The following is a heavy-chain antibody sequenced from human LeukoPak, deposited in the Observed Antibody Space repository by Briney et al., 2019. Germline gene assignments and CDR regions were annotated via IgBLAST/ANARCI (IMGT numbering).Heavy chain of an antibody. D-gene: IGHD3-3*01. CDR2: ISYDGSNK. CDR3: ARDQGGDYDFWSGYDY. Sequence: SCKASGYTFSSYAMHWVRQAPGKGLEWVAVISYDGSNKYYADSVKGRFTISRDNSKNTLYLQMNSLRAEDTAVYYCARDQGGDYDFWSGYDYWGQGTLVTVSS. CDR1: GYTFSSYA. V-gene: IGHV3-30-3*01. J-gene: IGHJ4*02.